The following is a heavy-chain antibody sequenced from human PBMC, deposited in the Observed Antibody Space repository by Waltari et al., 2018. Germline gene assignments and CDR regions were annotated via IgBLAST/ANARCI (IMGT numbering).Heavy chain of an antibody. J-gene: IGHJ4*02. D-gene: IGHD1-20*01. V-gene: IGHV4-59*08. CDR3: ARWDSPGRYFGD. CDR1: GGSINNYF. CDR2: HRHTGAT. Sequence: QVQLQESGPGLVKPSETLSLTFSVSGGSINNYFWNWIRQPPGKALQWIGFHRHTGATKSNPPLKSRVTITVDTSKSRISLRLTSVSATDTAVYFCARWDSPGRYFGDWGQGTPVTVTS.